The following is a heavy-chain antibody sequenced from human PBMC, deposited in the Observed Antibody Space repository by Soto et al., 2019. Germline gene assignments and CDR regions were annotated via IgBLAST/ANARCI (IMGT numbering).Heavy chain of an antibody. CDR3: AVSRLTGVYDS. J-gene: IGHJ4*02. V-gene: IGHV3-7*01. CDR1: GFTFSRYY. CDR2: LTPDGNTK. Sequence: EVQLVESGGGVVQPGGSLRLSCAASGFTFSRYYMTWGRQAPGKGPEWLTNLTPDGNTKSYIPSVTGRFTISRANTKNPLYLQMEAMRVDDTAVYSCAVSRLTGVYDSWGLGTLVTVSS.